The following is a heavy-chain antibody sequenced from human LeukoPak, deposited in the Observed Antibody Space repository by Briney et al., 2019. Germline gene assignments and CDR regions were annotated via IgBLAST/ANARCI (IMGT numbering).Heavy chain of an antibody. CDR1: GYTFTGYY. Sequence: ASVKVSCKASGYTFTGYYMHWVRQAPGQGPEWMGWINPNSGGSNYAQKFQGRVTMTRDTSMTVAYMELSRLTSDDTAVYYCARGDGSYLLYRLDFWGQGTLVTVSS. CDR2: INPNSGGS. J-gene: IGHJ4*02. D-gene: IGHD1-26*01. CDR3: ARGDGSYLLYRLDF. V-gene: IGHV1-2*02.